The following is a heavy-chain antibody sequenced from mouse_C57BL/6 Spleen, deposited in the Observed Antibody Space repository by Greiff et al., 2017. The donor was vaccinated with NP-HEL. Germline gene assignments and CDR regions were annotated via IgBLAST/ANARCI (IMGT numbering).Heavy chain of an antibody. V-gene: IGHV1-69*01. CDR2: FDPSDSYT. CDR1: GYTFTSYW. CDR3: ARFDCGSSYGYFDV. J-gene: IGHJ1*03. Sequence: VQLQQPGAELVMPGASVKLSCKASGYTFTSYWMYWVKQRPGQGLEWIGEFDPSDSYTNYNQNFKGQFTLTVDKSSSTDYLQLSSLTSEDSAVYYCARFDCGSSYGYFDVWGTGTTVTVSS. D-gene: IGHD1-1*01.